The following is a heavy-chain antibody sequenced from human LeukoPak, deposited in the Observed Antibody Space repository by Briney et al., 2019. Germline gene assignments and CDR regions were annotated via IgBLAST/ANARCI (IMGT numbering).Heavy chain of an antibody. CDR1: GFTFSSYS. CDR2: ISSSSNI. Sequence: PGGSLRLSCAASGFTFSSYSMNWVRQAPGKGLEWVSCISSSSNIYYADSVKGRFTISRDNAKNSLYLQMNSLRAEDTAVYYCARGTYYYDSSGYYLFDYWGQGTLVTVSS. V-gene: IGHV3-21*01. CDR3: ARGTYYYDSSGYYLFDY. D-gene: IGHD3-22*01. J-gene: IGHJ4*02.